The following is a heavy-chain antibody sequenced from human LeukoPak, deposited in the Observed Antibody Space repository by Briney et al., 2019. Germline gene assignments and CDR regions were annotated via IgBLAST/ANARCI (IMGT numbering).Heavy chain of an antibody. D-gene: IGHD6-19*01. CDR3: AKNRLALYYFDY. J-gene: IGHJ4*02. V-gene: IGHV3-23*01. Sequence: PGGSLRLSCAASGFTFSSYAMSWVRQAPGKGLEWVSAISGSGGSTYYADSVKGRFAISRDNSKNTLYLQMNSLRAEDTAVYYCAKNRLALYYFDYWGQGTLVTVSS. CDR2: ISGSGGST. CDR1: GFTFSSYA.